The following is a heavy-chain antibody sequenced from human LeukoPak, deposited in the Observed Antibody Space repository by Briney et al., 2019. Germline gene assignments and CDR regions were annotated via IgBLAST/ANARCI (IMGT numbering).Heavy chain of an antibody. D-gene: IGHD3-22*01. V-gene: IGHV3-53*01. CDR1: GFTVSSNY. Sequence: GGSLRLSCAASGFTVSSNYMSWVRQAPGKGLEWVSVIYSGGSTYYAGSVKGRFTISRNNSKNTLYLQMNSLRAEDTAVYYCARDGFSSGYPYDAFDILGQGTMVTVSS. CDR2: IYSGGST. CDR3: ARDGFSSGYPYDAFDI. J-gene: IGHJ3*02.